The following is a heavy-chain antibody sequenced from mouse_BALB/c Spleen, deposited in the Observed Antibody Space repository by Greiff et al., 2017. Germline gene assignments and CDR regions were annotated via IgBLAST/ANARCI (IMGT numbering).Heavy chain of an antibody. CDR2: IDPENGNT. Sequence: VQLQQSGAELVRPGALVKLSCKASGFNIKDYYMHWVKQRPEQGLEWIGWIDPENGNTIYDPKFRGKASITADTSSNTAYLQLSSLTSEDTAVYYCASSCDGSSPHLAYWGQGTLVTVSA. D-gene: IGHD1-1*01. CDR3: ASSCDGSSPHLAY. J-gene: IGHJ3*01. CDR1: GFNIKDYY. V-gene: IGHV14-1*02.